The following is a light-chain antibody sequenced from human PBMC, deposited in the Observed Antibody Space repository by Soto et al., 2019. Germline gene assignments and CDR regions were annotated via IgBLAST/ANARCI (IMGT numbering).Light chain of an antibody. Sequence: QSALTQPPSTSGSPGQSVTISCTGTSSDVGGYNYVSWYRQHPGKAPKLMIYEVNQRPSGVPDRFSGSKSGNTASLTVSGLQAEDEADYYCSSYAGNSNFLFGGGTKLTVL. CDR2: EVN. CDR3: SSYAGNSNFL. CDR1: SSDVGGYNY. V-gene: IGLV2-8*01. J-gene: IGLJ2*01.